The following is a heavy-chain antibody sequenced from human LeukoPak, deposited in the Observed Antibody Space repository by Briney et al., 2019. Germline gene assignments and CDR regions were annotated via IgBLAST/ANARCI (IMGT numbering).Heavy chain of an antibody. CDR2: INPSGGST. J-gene: IGHJ4*02. Sequence: ASVKVSCKASGYTFTSYYMHWERQAPGQGLEWMGIINPSGGSTSYAQKFQGRVTMTRDTSTSTVYMELSSLRSEDTAVYYCARDATRSEYYDSSGYYPGYWGQGTLVSVSS. CDR3: ARDATRSEYYDSSGYYPGY. CDR1: GYTFTSYY. V-gene: IGHV1-46*01. D-gene: IGHD3-22*01.